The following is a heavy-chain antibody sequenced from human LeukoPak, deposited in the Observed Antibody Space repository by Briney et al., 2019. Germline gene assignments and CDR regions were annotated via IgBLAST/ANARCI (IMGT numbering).Heavy chain of an antibody. Sequence: SETLSLTCTVSGGSISSSSYYWGWIRQPPGKGLEWIGYIYYSGSTNYNPSLKSRVTISVDTSKNQFSLKLSSVTAADTAVYYCARETTVVPYFDYWGQGTLVTVSS. V-gene: IGHV4-61*01. D-gene: IGHD4-23*01. CDR2: IYYSGST. CDR1: GGSISSSSYY. CDR3: ARETTVVPYFDY. J-gene: IGHJ4*02.